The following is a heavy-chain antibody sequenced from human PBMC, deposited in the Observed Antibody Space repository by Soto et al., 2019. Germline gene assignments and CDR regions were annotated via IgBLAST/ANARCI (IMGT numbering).Heavy chain of an antibody. V-gene: IGHV4-59*01. D-gene: IGHD5-12*01. CDR1: GGSISSYY. Sequence: SETLSLTCTVSGGSISSYYWSWIRQPPGKGLEWIGYIYYSGSTNYNPSLKSRVTISVDTSKNQFSLKLSSVTAADTAVYYCARDRYSGSSSDYYYYGMDVWGQGTTVTVS. J-gene: IGHJ6*02. CDR3: ARDRYSGSSSDYYYYGMDV. CDR2: IYYSGST.